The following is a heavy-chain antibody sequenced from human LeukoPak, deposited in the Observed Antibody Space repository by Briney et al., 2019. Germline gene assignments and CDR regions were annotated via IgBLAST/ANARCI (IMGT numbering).Heavy chain of an antibody. D-gene: IGHD6-13*01. Sequence: PGGSLRLSCAASGFTFSSYGMHWVRQAPGKGLEWVAVISYDGSNKYYADSVKGRFTISRDNSKNTQYLQMNRLRAEDTAVYYCAKPAAEDLDYWGQGTLVTVSS. V-gene: IGHV3-30*18. CDR3: AKPAAEDLDY. CDR1: GFTFSSYG. CDR2: ISYDGSNK. J-gene: IGHJ4*02.